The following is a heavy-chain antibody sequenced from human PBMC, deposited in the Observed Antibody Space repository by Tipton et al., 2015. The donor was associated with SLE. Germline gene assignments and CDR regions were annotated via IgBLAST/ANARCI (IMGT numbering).Heavy chain of an antibody. D-gene: IGHD2-2*01. CDR3: ARGLLVVPAAMGGWFDP. Sequence: TLCLTCTVSGGSISSGGYYWSWIRQHPGKGLEWIGYIYYSGSTYYNPSLKSRVTISVDTSKNQLSLKLSSVTAADTAVYYCARGLLVVPAAMGGWFDPWGQGTLVTVSS. V-gene: IGHV4-31*03. CDR1: GGSISSGGYY. J-gene: IGHJ5*02. CDR2: IYYSGST.